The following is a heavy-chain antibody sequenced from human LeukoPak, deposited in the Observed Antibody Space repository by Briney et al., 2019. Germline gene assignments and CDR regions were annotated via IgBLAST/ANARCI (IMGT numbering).Heavy chain of an antibody. CDR2: ISAYNGNT. Sequence: GASVKVSCKASGYTFTSYGISWVRQAPGQGLEWMGWISAYNGNTNYAQKLQGRVAMTTDTSTSTAYMELRSLRSDDTAVYYCARDSVMYCSSTSCYGLDYWGQGTLVTVSS. D-gene: IGHD2-2*01. CDR3: ARDSVMYCSSTSCYGLDY. J-gene: IGHJ4*02. CDR1: GYTFTSYG. V-gene: IGHV1-18*01.